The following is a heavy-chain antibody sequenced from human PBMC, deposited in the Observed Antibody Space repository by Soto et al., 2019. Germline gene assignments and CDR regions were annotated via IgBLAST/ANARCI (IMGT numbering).Heavy chain of an antibody. V-gene: IGHV4-34*01. CDR1: GGSFSGYY. CDR2: INHSGST. J-gene: IGHJ3*02. D-gene: IGHD4-17*01. CDR3: ARGYLRSPDAFDI. Sequence: KTSETLSLTCAVYGGSFSGYYWSWIRQPPGKGLEWIGEINHSGSTNYNPSLKSRVTISVDTSKNQFSLKLSSVTAADTAVYYCARGYLRSPDAFDIWGQGTMVTVSS.